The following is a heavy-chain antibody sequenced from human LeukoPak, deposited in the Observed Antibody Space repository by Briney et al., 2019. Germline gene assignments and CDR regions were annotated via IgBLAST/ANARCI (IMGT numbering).Heavy chain of an antibody. CDR3: ARAPSIGTSYGSLDY. CDR1: GGSISSGSYY. Sequence: PSQTLSLTCTVSGGSISSGSYYWSWIRQPAGKGLEWIGRIYTSGSTNYNPSLKSRVTISVDTSKNQFSLKLSSVTAADTAVYYCARAPSIGTSYGSLDYWGQGTLVTVSS. CDR2: IYTSGST. V-gene: IGHV4-61*02. J-gene: IGHJ4*02. D-gene: IGHD5-18*01.